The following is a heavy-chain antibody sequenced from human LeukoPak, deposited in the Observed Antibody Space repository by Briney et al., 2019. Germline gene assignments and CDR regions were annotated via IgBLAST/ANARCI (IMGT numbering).Heavy chain of an antibody. J-gene: IGHJ5*02. V-gene: IGHV4-39*07. Sequence: SETLSLTCSVSGGSINSGSYYWGWIRQPPGKGLEWIGTIFYTGNAYYNPSLNSRVTISIDTSKNQFSLRLSSVTAADTAMYYCARGSLVGLFDPWGQGTLVTVSS. CDR2: IFYTGNA. CDR1: GGSINSGSYY. D-gene: IGHD2-2*01. CDR3: ARGSLVGLFDP.